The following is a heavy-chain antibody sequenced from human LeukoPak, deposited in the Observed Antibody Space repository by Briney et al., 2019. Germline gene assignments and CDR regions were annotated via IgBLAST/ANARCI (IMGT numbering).Heavy chain of an antibody. CDR2: IWYDGSNK. Sequence: QPGRSLRLSCAASGFTFSSYGMHWVRQAPGKGLDGVAVIWYDGSNKYYADSVKGRFTISRDNSKNTLYLQMNSLRAEDTAVYYCARGTQIWFGELWSLDYWGQGTLVTVSS. CDR1: GFTFSSYG. V-gene: IGHV3-33*01. D-gene: IGHD3-10*01. J-gene: IGHJ4*02. CDR3: ARGTQIWFGELWSLDY.